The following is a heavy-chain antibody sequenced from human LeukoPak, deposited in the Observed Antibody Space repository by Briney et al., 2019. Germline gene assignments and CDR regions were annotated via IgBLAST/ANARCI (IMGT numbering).Heavy chain of an antibody. CDR3: AKARCSTSSLSIDS. J-gene: IGHJ4*02. D-gene: IGHD2-2*01. Sequence: PGGSLRLSCAASGFNLSSYAMSWVRQAPGKGLEWVSAISGSDGSTYFADSVKGRFTISRDISKNTLSLQMNSLRAEDTAVYYCAKARCSTSSLSIDSWGQGTLVTVSS. CDR1: GFNLSSYA. V-gene: IGHV3-23*01. CDR2: ISGSDGST.